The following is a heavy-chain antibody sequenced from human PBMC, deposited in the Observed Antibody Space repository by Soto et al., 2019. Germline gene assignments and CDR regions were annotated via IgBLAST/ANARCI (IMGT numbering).Heavy chain of an antibody. CDR3: ARESRLGGGGMDV. V-gene: IGHV1-69*01. J-gene: IGHJ6*02. D-gene: IGHD1-26*01. CDR2: IIPIFGQP. CDR1: GGTFSSYP. Sequence: QVQLVQSGTEVKKPGSSVKVSCKASGGTFSSYPITWVRQAPGQGLEWMGGIIPIFGQPNYAQKFQGRVTITSDEPTSTVYMELSSLRSEDTAVYYCARESRLGGGGMDVWGQGTTVTVSS.